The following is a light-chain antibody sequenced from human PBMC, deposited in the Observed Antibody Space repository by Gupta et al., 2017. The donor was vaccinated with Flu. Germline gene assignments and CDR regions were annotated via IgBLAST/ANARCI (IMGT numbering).Light chain of an antibody. J-gene: IGKJ2*03. Sequence: DIQMTQSPSSLSASVGDRVSITCQASQDIRNSLNWYQQKPGKAPKLLIYDASNLETGVPSRFSGSGSETDFTFTISSLQPEDIGTYYCQQYDNLPYSFGQGTKLEIK. V-gene: IGKV1-33*01. CDR1: QDIRNS. CDR3: QQYDNLPYS. CDR2: DAS.